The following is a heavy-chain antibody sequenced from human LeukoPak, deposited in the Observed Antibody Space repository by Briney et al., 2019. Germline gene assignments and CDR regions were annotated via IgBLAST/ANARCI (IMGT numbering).Heavy chain of an antibody. CDR2: ISVRSDAI. Sequence: GGSLRLSCAASGFTFNSYHMDWVRQAPGKGLEWVSYISVRSDAIYYADSVKGRFTISRDNARNLLYLQMNSLRDEDTAVYYCARDSGGGYAMDVWGQGTTVTVSS. J-gene: IGHJ6*02. V-gene: IGHV3-48*02. CDR3: ARDSGGGYAMDV. D-gene: IGHD3-10*01. CDR1: GFTFNSYH.